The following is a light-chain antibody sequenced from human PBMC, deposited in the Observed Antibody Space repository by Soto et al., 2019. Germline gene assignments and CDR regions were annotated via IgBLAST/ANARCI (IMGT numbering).Light chain of an antibody. CDR2: EVS. Sequence: QSALTQPASVSGSPGQSITISCTGTSSDVGLYNYVSWYQQYPGKAPKLMIFEVSNRPSGVSNRFSASKSGNTTSLTTSGLQAEDEADYYCISYTTSSASYVFGTGTKLTVL. CDR1: SSDVGLYNY. J-gene: IGLJ1*01. CDR3: ISYTTSSASYV. V-gene: IGLV2-14*01.